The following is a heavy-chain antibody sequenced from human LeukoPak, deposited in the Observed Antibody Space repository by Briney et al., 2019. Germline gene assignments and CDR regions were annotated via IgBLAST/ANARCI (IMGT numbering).Heavy chain of an antibody. D-gene: IGHD3-3*01. V-gene: IGHV1-2*02. CDR1: GYTFTGYY. CDR3: ARGGWEYYDFWSGYYTGPYYFDY. CDR2: INPNSCGT. J-gene: IGHJ4*02. Sequence: ASVKVSCKASGYTFTGYYMHWVRQAPGQGLEWMGWINPNSCGTNYAQKFQGRVTMTRDTSISTAYMELSRLRSDDTAVYYCARGGWEYYDFWSGYYTGPYYFDYWGQGTLVTVSS.